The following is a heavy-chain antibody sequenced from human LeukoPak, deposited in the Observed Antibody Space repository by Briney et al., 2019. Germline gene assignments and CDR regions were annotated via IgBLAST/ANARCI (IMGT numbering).Heavy chain of an antibody. D-gene: IGHD3-22*01. Sequence: SETLSLTCTVSGGSISSGGYYWSWIRQHPGKGLEWIGYIYYSGSTYYSPSLKSRVTISVDTSKNQFSLKLSSVTAADTAVYHCARGIDDSSGYYLNYFDYWGQGTLVTVSS. J-gene: IGHJ4*02. CDR2: IYYSGST. CDR3: ARGIDDSSGYYLNYFDY. V-gene: IGHV4-31*03. CDR1: GGSISSGGYY.